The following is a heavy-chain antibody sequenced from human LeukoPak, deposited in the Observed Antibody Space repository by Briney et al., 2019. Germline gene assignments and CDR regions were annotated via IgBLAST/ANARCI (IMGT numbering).Heavy chain of an antibody. CDR3: ARVPFTSSLGDYFDY. J-gene: IGHJ4*02. CDR2: IRYDGSNK. D-gene: IGHD6-13*01. V-gene: IGHV3-30*02. Sequence: PGGSLRLSCAASGFTFSSYGMHWVRQAPGKGLEWVAFIRYDGSNKYYADSVKGRFTISRDNSNDTVYLQLNSLRTEDTAVYFCARVPFTSSLGDYFDYWGQGTLVTVSS. CDR1: GFTFSSYG.